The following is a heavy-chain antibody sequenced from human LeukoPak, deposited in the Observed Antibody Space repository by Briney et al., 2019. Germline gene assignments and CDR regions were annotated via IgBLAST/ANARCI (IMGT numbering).Heavy chain of an antibody. CDR3: AKGFDWLLSHFDY. D-gene: IGHD3-9*01. J-gene: IGHJ4*02. CDR2: ISGSGGST. CDR1: GLTFSSYA. Sequence: GGSLRLSCAASGLTFSSYAMSWVRQAPGKGLEWVSAISGSGGSTYYADSVKGRFTISRDNSKNTLYLQMNSLRAEDTAVYYCAKGFDWLLSHFDYWGQGTLVTVSS. V-gene: IGHV3-23*01.